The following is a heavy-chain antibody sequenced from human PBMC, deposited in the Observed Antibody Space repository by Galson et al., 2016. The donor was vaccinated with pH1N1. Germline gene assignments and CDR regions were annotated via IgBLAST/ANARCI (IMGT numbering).Heavy chain of an antibody. CDR3: AKDQGAYCSSTSCYGYDY. D-gene: IGHD2-2*01. CDR1: GFTFSSYG. Sequence: SLRLSCAASGFTFSSYGMSWVRQAPGKGLEWVSGFSGSGGSTYYADSVKGRFTISRDNSMNTLYLQMNSLRAEYTAVYYCAKDQGAYCSSTSCYGYDYWGQGTLVTVSS. CDR2: FSGSGGST. V-gene: IGHV3-23*01. J-gene: IGHJ4*02.